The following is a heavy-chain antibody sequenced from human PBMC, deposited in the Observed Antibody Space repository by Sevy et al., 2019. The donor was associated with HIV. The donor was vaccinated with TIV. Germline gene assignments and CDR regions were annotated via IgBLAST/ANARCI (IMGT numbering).Heavy chain of an antibody. CDR1: GFTFSSYE. V-gene: IGHV3-48*03. D-gene: IGHD4-17*01. J-gene: IGHJ4*02. Sequence: GESLKISCAASGFTFSSYEMNWVRQAPGKGLEWVSYISNSGTTISYSDSVKGRFTISRNNARNSPYLQMNSLRAEDTAVYYCARDLPPSATTVAHFDCWGQGTLVTVSS. CDR3: ARDLPPSATTVAHFDC. CDR2: ISNSGTTI.